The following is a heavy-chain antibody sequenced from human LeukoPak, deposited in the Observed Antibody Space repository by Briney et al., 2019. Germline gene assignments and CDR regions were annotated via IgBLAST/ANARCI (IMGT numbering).Heavy chain of an antibody. J-gene: IGHJ4*02. CDR2: ITPIFGTA. V-gene: IGHV1-69*13. CDR3: ARDPFGGYGDD. D-gene: IGHD3-16*01. Sequence: ASVKVSCKASGGTFSSYAISWVRQAPGQGLEWMGGITPIFGTANYAQKFQGRVTITADESTSTAYMELSSLRSEDTAVYYCARDPFGGYGDDWGQGTLVTVSS. CDR1: GGTFSSYA.